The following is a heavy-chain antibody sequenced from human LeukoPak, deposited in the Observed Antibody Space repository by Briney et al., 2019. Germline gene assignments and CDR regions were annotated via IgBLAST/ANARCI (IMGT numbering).Heavy chain of an antibody. Sequence: PGRSLRLSCAASGFTFSSYGMHWVRQAPGKGLEWVAVIWYDGSNKYYAESVKGRFTISRDNSKNTLYLQMNSLRAEDTAVYFCAKDYPTPAHWGQGTLVIVSS. CDR1: GFTFSSYG. CDR3: AKDYPTPAH. J-gene: IGHJ4*02. V-gene: IGHV3-33*06. CDR2: IWYDGSNK.